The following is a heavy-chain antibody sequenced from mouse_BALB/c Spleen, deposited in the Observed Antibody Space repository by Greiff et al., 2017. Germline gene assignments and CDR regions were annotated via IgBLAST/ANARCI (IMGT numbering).Heavy chain of an antibody. CDR2: IYPGNVNT. D-gene: IGHD2-3*01. V-gene: IGHV1S56*01. J-gene: IGHJ4*01. CDR1: GYTFTSYY. CDR3: ARYDGYYEGAMDY. Sequence: QVQLKQSGPELVKPGASVRISCKASGYTFTSYYIHWVKQRPGQGLEWIGWIYPGNVNTKYNEKFKGKATLTADKSSSTAYMQLSSLTSEDSAVYFCARYDGYYEGAMDYWGQGTSVTVSS.